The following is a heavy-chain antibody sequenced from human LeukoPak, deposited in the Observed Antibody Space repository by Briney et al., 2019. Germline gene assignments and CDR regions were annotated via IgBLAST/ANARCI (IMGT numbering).Heavy chain of an antibody. CDR3: TRYGDDDTPGLN. V-gene: IGHV3-7*04. Sequence: GGSLRLSCAASGFSFSSCWMTWVRQAPGKGLEWVANIKEDGSDKYYVDSVKGRFTISRDNAKNSLYLQMNSLRAEDTALYYCTRYGDDDTPGLNWGQGTLVTVSS. D-gene: IGHD4-17*01. CDR1: GFSFSSCW. J-gene: IGHJ4*02. CDR2: IKEDGSDK.